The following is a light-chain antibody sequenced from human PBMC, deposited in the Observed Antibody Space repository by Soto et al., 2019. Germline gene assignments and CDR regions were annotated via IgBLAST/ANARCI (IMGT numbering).Light chain of an antibody. J-gene: IGLJ1*01. Sequence: SVLTQPASVSGSPGQSITISCTGTTTDVGSYKLVSWYQQHPGKAPKLMIYEVSRRPSGVSNRFSGSKSGNTASLTISGLQAEDEADYSCCSWAGSSTFYFFGSGTKVTV. CDR1: TTDVGSYKL. CDR2: EVS. CDR3: CSWAGSSTFYF. V-gene: IGLV2-23*02.